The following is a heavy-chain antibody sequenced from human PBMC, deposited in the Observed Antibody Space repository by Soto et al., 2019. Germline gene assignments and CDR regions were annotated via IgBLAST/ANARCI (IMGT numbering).Heavy chain of an antibody. V-gene: IGHV3-23*01. CDR3: ARSLIVGYCSSTSCYRGAFDI. CDR1: GFTFSRYA. D-gene: IGHD2-2*01. J-gene: IGHJ3*02. Sequence: GGSLRLSCAASGFTFSRYAMSWVRQAPGKGLEWVSAISGSGGSTYYADSVKGRFTISRDNSKNTLYLQMNSLRAEDTAVYYCARSLIVGYCSSTSCYRGAFDIWGQGTMVTVSS. CDR2: ISGSGGST.